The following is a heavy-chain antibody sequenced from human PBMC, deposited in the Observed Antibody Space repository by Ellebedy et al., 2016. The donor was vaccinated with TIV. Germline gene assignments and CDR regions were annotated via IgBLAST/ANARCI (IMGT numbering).Heavy chain of an antibody. V-gene: IGHV1-3*01. J-gene: IGHJ4*02. Sequence: AASVKVSCKASGYTFSSYAVHWVRQAPGQRLEWLGWINVGNGNTKYSQKFQGRVTITRDTSATTAYMELSSLRSEEKAVYYCARGAYDSSGGFDYWGQGTLVTVSS. D-gene: IGHD3-22*01. CDR3: ARGAYDSSGGFDY. CDR1: GYTFSSYA. CDR2: INVGNGNT.